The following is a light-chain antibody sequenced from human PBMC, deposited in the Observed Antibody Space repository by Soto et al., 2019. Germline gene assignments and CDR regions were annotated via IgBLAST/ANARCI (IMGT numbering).Light chain of an antibody. CDR1: QILLHSNLYNY. J-gene: IGKJ1*01. CDR2: LGS. CDR3: MQALQTLA. V-gene: IGKV2-28*01. Sequence: IVITHAPLSRPVTRLDAASLSCISSQILLHSNLYNYLDWYLQKPGHSPQLLIYLGSNRASGVPDRFSGSGSGTDFTLKISRVEAEDVGVYYCMQALQTLAVGQGTKVDI.